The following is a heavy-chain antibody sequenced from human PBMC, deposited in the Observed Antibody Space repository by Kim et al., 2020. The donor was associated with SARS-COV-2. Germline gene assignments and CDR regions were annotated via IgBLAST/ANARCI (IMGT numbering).Heavy chain of an antibody. V-gene: IGHV3-7*03. CDR3: ATGPNLDY. J-gene: IGHJ4*02. CDR1: GFTFSSYW. Sequence: GGSLRLSCAGSGFTFSSYWMTWVRQAPGQGLEWVANIKQDGSEKNYVDSVKGRFTISRDNVKNSLYLQMNGLRAEDTAVYYCATGPNLDYWGQGTLVTVSS. CDR2: IKQDGSEK.